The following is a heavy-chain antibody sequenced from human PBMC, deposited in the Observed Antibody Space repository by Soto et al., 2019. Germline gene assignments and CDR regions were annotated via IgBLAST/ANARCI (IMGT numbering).Heavy chain of an antibody. J-gene: IGHJ3*02. D-gene: IGHD3-10*01. V-gene: IGHV1-69*13. Sequence: SVKVSCNTSGGTFSSSAISWVRQAPGQGLEWMRGIIPIFGTANYAQKFQGRVTITADESTSTAYMELSSLRSEDTAVYYCAIDWVVRSLFDIWGQGTMVTVSS. CDR3: AIDWVVRSLFDI. CDR1: GGTFSSSA. CDR2: IIPIFGTA.